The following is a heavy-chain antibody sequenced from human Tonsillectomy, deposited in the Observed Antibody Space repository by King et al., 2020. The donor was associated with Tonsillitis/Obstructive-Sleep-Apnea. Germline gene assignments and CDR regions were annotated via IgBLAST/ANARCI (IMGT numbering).Heavy chain of an antibody. D-gene: IGHD5-24*01. V-gene: IGHV4-39*01. Sequence: LQLQESGPGLVKPSETLSLTCTVSGHSIRSSSYYWGWIRQPPGKGLEWIGTIYYTGSTYYNLSLKSRVTISVDTSKNQFSLKLSSVTAADTAVYYCARHVRDGYGTNFDYWGQGTLVTVSS. CDR3: ARHVRDGYGTNFDY. CDR2: IYYTGST. J-gene: IGHJ4*02. CDR1: GHSIRSSSYY.